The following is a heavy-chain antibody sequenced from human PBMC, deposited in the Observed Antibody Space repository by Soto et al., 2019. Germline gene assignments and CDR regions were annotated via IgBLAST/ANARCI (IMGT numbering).Heavy chain of an antibody. CDR1: GFTFSNFA. D-gene: IGHD3-10*01. CDR2: ITSSGNGT. CDR3: AKRFFGSGSPPGAFDV. Sequence: EVQLLESGGGLVQPGGSLRLSCAASGFTFSNFAMSWVRQAPGKGPEWVSFITSSGNGTYYEDSVKGRFTISRDNSKNTLYVHMNNLRAEDTAIYYCAKRFFGSGSPPGAFDVWGQGTMVTVSS. J-gene: IGHJ3*01. V-gene: IGHV3-23*05.